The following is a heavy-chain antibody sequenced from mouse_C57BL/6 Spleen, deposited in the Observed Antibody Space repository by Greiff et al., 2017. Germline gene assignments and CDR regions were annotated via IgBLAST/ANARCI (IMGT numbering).Heavy chain of an antibody. Sequence: VQLQQSGAELVKPGASVKMSCKASGYTFTSYWITWVKQRPGQGLEWIGDIYPGSGSTTYNEKFKSKATLTVDTSSSPSYMQRSSLTSEDSAVYYCARGVLLRSYFDYWGQGTTLTVSS. V-gene: IGHV1-55*01. D-gene: IGHD1-1*01. CDR3: ARGVLLRSYFDY. J-gene: IGHJ2*01. CDR1: GYTFTSYW. CDR2: IYPGSGST.